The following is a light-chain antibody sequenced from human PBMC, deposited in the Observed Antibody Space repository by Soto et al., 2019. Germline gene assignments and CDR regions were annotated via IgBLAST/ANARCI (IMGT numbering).Light chain of an antibody. CDR1: SSNIGSNY. CDR2: RNN. V-gene: IGLV1-47*01. Sequence: QSVLTQPPSASGTPGQRVTISCFGSSSNIGSNYVYWYQQLPGTAPKLLIYRNNQRPSGVPDRFSGSKSGTSASLAISGLRSEDEADYYWAAWDDSLSVVFGGGTQLTVL. CDR3: AAWDDSLSVV. J-gene: IGLJ2*01.